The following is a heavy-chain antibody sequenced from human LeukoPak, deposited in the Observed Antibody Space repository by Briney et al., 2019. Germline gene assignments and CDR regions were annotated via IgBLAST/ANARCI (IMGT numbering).Heavy chain of an antibody. CDR3: AKDRYGGYEAPFHYYMDA. CDR2: INPNSGVT. D-gene: IGHD5-12*01. Sequence: ASVKVSCKASGGTFSSYAISWVRQAPGQGLEWMGWINPNSGVTNYAQKLQGRVTITRDTSIDTAYMQLSRLRSDDTAVYYCAKDRYGGYEAPFHYYMDAWGRGTTVTVSS. CDR1: GGTFSSYA. V-gene: IGHV1-2*02. J-gene: IGHJ6*03.